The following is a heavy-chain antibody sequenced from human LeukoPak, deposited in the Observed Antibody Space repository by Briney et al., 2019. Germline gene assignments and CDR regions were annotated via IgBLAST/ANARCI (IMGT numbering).Heavy chain of an antibody. J-gene: IGHJ6*02. CDR3: ARAMGSLYSSSPRPYYYYYGMDV. D-gene: IGHD6-13*01. CDR2: ISSSSSYI. V-gene: IGHV3-21*01. Sequence: GGSLRLSCAASGFTFSSYSMNWVHQAPGKGLEWVSSISSSSSYIYYADSVKGRFTISRDNAKNSLYLQMNSLRAEDTAVYYCARAMGSLYSSSPRPYYYYYGMDVWGQGTTVTVSS. CDR1: GFTFSSYS.